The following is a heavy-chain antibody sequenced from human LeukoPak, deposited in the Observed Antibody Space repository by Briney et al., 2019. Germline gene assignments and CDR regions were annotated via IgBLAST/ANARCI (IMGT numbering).Heavy chain of an antibody. CDR1: GYTFTSYG. J-gene: IGHJ6*02. Sequence: ASVKVSCKASGYTFTSYGISWVRQAPGQGLEWMGWISAYNGNTNYAQKLQGRVTMTTDTSTSTAYMELRSLRSDDTAVYYCARDFSTPAAVYYYYYYGMDVWGQGTTVTVSS. D-gene: IGHD6-13*01. CDR2: ISAYNGNT. V-gene: IGHV1-18*01. CDR3: ARDFSTPAAVYYYYYYGMDV.